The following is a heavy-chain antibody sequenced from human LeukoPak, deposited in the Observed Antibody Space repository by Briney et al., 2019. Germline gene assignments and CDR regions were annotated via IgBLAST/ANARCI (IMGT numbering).Heavy chain of an antibody. CDR1: GYNFTSYW. Sequence: GESLKISCKAPGYNFTSYWIGWVRPMPGKGLEWVGIVYPGDSDTRYSPSFQGQVTNSADKSISTAYLQWSSLEAADTAMYYCARQAPRYSGSYYAFDLWGQGTMVTVSS. D-gene: IGHD1-26*01. CDR2: VYPGDSDT. CDR3: ARQAPRYSGSYYAFDL. J-gene: IGHJ3*01. V-gene: IGHV5-51*01.